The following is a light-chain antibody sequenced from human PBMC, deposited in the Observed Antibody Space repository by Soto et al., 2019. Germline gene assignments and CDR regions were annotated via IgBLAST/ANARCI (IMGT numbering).Light chain of an antibody. Sequence: QSALTQPPAVSGAPGQRVTLSCTGNSSNLGADYDVHWYQQLPGAAPKLVIFDNRNRPSGVPERFSGSKSGTSASLAITGLQAEDEADYYCQAYDYSLTASVFGGGTKLTVL. CDR3: QAYDYSLTASV. CDR1: SSNLGADYD. V-gene: IGLV1-40*01. J-gene: IGLJ3*02. CDR2: DNR.